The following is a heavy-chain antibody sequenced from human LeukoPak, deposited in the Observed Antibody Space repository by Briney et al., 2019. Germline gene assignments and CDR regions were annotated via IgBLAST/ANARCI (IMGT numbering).Heavy chain of an antibody. CDR3: ARDRYYDSSGYYSTSFDY. CDR1: GFTFSSYG. V-gene: IGHV3-33*08. Sequence: GRSLRLSCAASGFTFSSYGMHWVRQAPGKGLEWVAVIWYDGSNKYYADSVKGRFTISRDNSKNTLYLQMNSLRAEDTAVYYCARDRYYDSSGYYSTSFDYWGQGTLVTVSS. J-gene: IGHJ4*02. CDR2: IWYDGSNK. D-gene: IGHD3-22*01.